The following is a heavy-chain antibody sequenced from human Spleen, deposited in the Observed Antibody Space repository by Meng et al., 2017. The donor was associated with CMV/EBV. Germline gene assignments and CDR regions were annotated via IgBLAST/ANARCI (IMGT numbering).Heavy chain of an antibody. CDR1: GGTFSSYG. Sequence: QAQLVQAGAEVKKPGSSVKVSCKASGGTFSSYGISWVRQAPGQGLEWMGWISAYNGNTNYAQKLQGRVTMTTDTSTSTAYMELRSLRSDDTAVYYCARTIEYSSSFGGDYWGQGTLVTVSS. CDR3: ARTIEYSSSFGGDY. V-gene: IGHV1-18*01. D-gene: IGHD6-6*01. CDR2: ISAYNGNT. J-gene: IGHJ4*02.